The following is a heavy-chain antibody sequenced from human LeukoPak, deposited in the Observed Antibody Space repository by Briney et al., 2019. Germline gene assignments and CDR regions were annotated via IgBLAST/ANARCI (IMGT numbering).Heavy chain of an antibody. CDR2: MNPNSGGT. V-gene: IGHV1-2*02. D-gene: IGHD3-10*01. CDR1: GYTFTSYD. CDR3: ARRGVLLWFGEHHNWFDP. J-gene: IGHJ5*02. Sequence: ASVKVSCKASGYTFTSYDINWVRQATGQGLEWMGWMNPNSGGTNYAQKFQGRVTMTRDTSISTAYMELSRLRSDDTAVYYCARRGVLLWFGEHHNWFDPWGQGTLVTVSS.